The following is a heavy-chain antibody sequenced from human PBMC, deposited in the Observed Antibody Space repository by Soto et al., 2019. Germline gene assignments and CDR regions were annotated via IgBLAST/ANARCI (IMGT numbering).Heavy chain of an antibody. Sequence: ASVKVSCKASGYTFTGYYMHWVRQAPGQGLEWMGWINPNSVGTNYAQKFQGWFTMTRDTSISTAYMELSRLRSDDTAVYYCARASSGYYAFDIWGQGTMVTVSS. J-gene: IGHJ3*02. D-gene: IGHD3-22*01. CDR1: GYTFTGYY. V-gene: IGHV1-2*04. CDR2: INPNSVGT. CDR3: ARASSGYYAFDI.